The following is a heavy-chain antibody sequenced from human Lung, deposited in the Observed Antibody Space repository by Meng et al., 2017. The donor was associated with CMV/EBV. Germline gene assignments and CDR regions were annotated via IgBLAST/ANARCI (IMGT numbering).Heavy chain of an antibody. CDR1: GFTFSSYV. V-gene: IGHV3-33*06. CDR2: IWYDGSNK. D-gene: IGHD2-2*01. CDR3: AKDVAAPAQPYNYYYGMDY. Sequence: GESLKISCAASGFTFSSYVMHWVRQAPGKGLEWVAVIWYDGSNKYYADSVKGRFTISRDNSKNTLDMQMNSLRAEDTAVYYCAKDVAAPAQPYNYYYGMDYWGQGTTVTVSS. J-gene: IGHJ6*02.